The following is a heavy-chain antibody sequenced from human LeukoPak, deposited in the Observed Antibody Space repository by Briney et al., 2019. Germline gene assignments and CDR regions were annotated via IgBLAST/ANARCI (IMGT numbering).Heavy chain of an antibody. J-gene: IGHJ3*02. CDR3: ARGRYCSATTCSGGDAFDI. V-gene: IGHV4-4*07. D-gene: IGHD2-8*02. CDR2: TYNRGSP. Sequence: SESLSVTRTLPGASASSYYRSWVRPRAGGRLGWIGRTYNRGSPNYIPSLQSRVAMSVDSSRSQFALRLTSVTATDTAIYYCARGRYCSATTCSGGDAFDIWGQGTVVTVSS. CDR1: GASASSYY.